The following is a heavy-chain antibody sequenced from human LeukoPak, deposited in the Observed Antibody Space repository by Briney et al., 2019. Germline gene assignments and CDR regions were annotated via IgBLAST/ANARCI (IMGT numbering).Heavy chain of an antibody. CDR2: ISAYNGNT. V-gene: IGHV1-18*01. J-gene: IGHJ4*02. CDR1: GYTFTNYD. CDR3: ARDRTRSYSSGWPTRNGMLPDY. Sequence: ASVKVSCKASGYTFTNYDISWVRQAPGQGLEWMGWISAYNGNTNYAQKLQGRVTMTTDTSTSTAYMELRSLRSDDTAVYYCARDRTRSYSSGWPTRNGMLPDYWGQGTLVTVSS. D-gene: IGHD6-19*01.